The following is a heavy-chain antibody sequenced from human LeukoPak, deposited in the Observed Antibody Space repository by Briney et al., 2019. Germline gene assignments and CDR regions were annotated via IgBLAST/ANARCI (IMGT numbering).Heavy chain of an antibody. J-gene: IGHJ4*02. CDR2: ITYNSGTI. V-gene: IGHV3-48*02. Sequence: GGSLRLSCAASGFTFRSYAMQWVRQAPGKGLEWVSYITYNSGTIFYADSVKGRFTISRDNAKDSLYLQISSLRDEDTAVYYCARDSGYSYADDYWGQGTLVTVSS. D-gene: IGHD5-18*01. CDR1: GFTFRSYA. CDR3: ARDSGYSYADDY.